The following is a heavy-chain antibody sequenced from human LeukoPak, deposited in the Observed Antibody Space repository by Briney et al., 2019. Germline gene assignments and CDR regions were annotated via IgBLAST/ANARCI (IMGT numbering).Heavy chain of an antibody. CDR3: ARDQYYYDSSGGNFDY. V-gene: IGHV4-38-2*02. J-gene: IGHJ4*02. CDR2: IYHSGST. D-gene: IGHD3-22*01. CDR1: GYSISSGYY. Sequence: SETLSLTCTVSGYSISSGYYWGWIRQPPGKGLEWIGSIYHSGSTYYNPSLKSRVTISVDTSKNQFSLKLSSVTAADTAAYYCARDQYYYDSSGGNFDYWGQGTLVTVSS.